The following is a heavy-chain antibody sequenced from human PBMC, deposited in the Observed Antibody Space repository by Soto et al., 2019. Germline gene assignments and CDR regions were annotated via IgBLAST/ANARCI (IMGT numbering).Heavy chain of an antibody. CDR1: GFTFSSYA. V-gene: IGHV3-23*01. CDR2: ISGSGGST. D-gene: IGHD3-10*01. CDR3: ANAALWFGELDDYYCMAV. J-gene: IGHJ6*02. Sequence: EVQLLESGGGLVQPGGSLRLSCAASGFTFSSYAMSWVRQAPGKGLEWVSAISGSGGSTYYADSVKGRFTLSRDNSKNPLCLQRSSLGAEDTTVYYCANAALWFGELDDYYCMAVWGQGTTVVVSS.